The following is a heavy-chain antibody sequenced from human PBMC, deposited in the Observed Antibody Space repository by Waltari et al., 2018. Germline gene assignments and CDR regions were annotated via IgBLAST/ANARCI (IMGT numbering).Heavy chain of an antibody. CDR2: IYQTGIS. D-gene: IGHD6-19*01. CDR1: GYSISSVYF. Sequence: QVQLQESGPGLVKPSETLSLTCTVSGYSISSVYFWGWIRQAPGKGLEYMGSIYQTGISNYNPSLKSRVTISMDTSKNQFSLHLSSVTAADTAVYFCARGPAYAAGWFSLYWGQGTLVTVSS. CDR3: ARGPAYAAGWFSLY. J-gene: IGHJ4*02. V-gene: IGHV4-38-2*02.